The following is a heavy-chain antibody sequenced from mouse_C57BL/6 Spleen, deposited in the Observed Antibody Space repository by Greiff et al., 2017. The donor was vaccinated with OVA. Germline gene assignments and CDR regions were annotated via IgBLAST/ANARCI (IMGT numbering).Heavy chain of an antibody. J-gene: IGHJ2*01. CDR2: INPSSGYT. CDR1: GYTFTSYT. V-gene: IGHV1-4*01. D-gene: IGHD4-1*01. Sequence: QVQLQQSGAELARPGASVKMSCKASGYTFTSYTMHWVKQRPGQGLEWIGYINPSSGYTKYNQKFKDKATLTADKSSSTAYMQLSSLTSEDSAVYYCARSPANWDYFDYWGQGTTLTVSS. CDR3: ARSPANWDYFDY.